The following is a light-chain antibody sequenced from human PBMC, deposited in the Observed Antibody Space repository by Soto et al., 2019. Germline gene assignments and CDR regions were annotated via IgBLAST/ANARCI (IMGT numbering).Light chain of an antibody. V-gene: IGKV3-20*01. CDR1: HSISSSY. CDR3: QKDGSSPPIT. J-gene: IGKJ5*01. CDR2: GAS. Sequence: EIVLTQSPGTLSLSPGERATLSCRASHSISSSYLAWYQQKPGQAPRLLIYGASSRATGIPDRFSGSGSGTDFTLTICRLEPEDFAVYFCQKDGSSPPITFGQGTRLEIK.